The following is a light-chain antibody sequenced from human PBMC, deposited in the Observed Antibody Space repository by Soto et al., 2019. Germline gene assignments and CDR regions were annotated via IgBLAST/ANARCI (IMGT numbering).Light chain of an antibody. CDR3: QQRSSWPFT. CDR1: QSVSSY. V-gene: IGKV3-11*01. CDR2: DAS. J-gene: IGKJ4*01. Sequence: EIVLTQSPAAMSLSPGERATLSCRASQSVSSYLAWYQQKPGQPPRLLIYDASNRATGIPARFSGSGSGTDFTLTISSLGPEDFAVYYCQQRSSWPFTFGGGTRVEIK.